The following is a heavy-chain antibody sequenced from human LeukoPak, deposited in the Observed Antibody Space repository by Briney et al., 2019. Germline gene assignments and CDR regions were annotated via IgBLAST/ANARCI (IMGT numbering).Heavy chain of an antibody. CDR2: IYHSGST. D-gene: IGHD2-2*01. J-gene: IGHJ5*02. Sequence: SETLSLTCTASGYSISSGYYWGWIRQPPGKGLEWIGSIYHSGSTYYNPSLKSRVTISVDTSKNQFSLKLSPVTAADTAVYYCARHYCSSTSCYSGWFDPWGQGTLVTVSS. V-gene: IGHV4-38-2*02. CDR3: ARHYCSSTSCYSGWFDP. CDR1: GYSISSGYY.